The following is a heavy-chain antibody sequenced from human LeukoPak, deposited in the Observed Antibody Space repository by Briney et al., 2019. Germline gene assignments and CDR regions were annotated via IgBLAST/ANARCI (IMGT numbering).Heavy chain of an antibody. CDR1: GGSISSSSYY. V-gene: IGHV4-39*07. J-gene: IGHJ4*02. CDR2: IYYSGST. CDR3: ARDSGYYFDY. Sequence: PSETLSLTCTVSGGSISSSSYYWGWIRQPPGTGLEWIGSIYYSGSTYYNPSLKSRVTISVDTSKNQFSLKLSSVTAADTAVYYCARDSGYYFDYWGQGTLVTVSS.